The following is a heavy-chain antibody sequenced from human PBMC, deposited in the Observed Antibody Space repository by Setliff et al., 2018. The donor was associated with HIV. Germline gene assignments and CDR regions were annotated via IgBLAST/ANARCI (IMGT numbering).Heavy chain of an antibody. V-gene: IGHV1-18*01. J-gene: IGHJ4*02. D-gene: IGHD4-17*01. CDR2: ISAYNGNT. CDR3: ARDQAMTTVTQYFDY. CDR1: GYTFTSYG. Sequence: KVSCKASGYTFTSYGISWVRQAPGQGLEWMGWISAYNGNTNYAQKLQGRVTMTTDTSTSTAYMELRSLRSDDTAVYYCARDQAMTTVTQYFDYWGQGTLVTVSS.